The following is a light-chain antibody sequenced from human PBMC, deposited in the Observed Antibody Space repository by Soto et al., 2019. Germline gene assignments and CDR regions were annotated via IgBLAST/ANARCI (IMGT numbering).Light chain of an antibody. CDR1: QSISSW. Sequence: DIRMTQSPSTLSASVGDRVTITCRASQSISSWLAWYQQKPGKAPKLLIYDASSLESGVPSRFSGSGSGTEFTLTISSLQPEDVATYYCQQYNSYSRWTFGQGTKVEIK. CDR3: QQYNSYSRWT. CDR2: DAS. J-gene: IGKJ1*01. V-gene: IGKV1-5*01.